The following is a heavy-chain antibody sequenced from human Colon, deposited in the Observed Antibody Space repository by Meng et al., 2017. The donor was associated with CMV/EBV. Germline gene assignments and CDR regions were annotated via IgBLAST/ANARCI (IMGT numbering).Heavy chain of an antibody. CDR3: ARASSSGWYDY. CDR1: GGSVSSGSYY. CDR2: IYYSGST. J-gene: IGHJ4*02. D-gene: IGHD6-19*01. V-gene: IGHV4-61*01. Sequence: CTVSGGSVSSGSYYWSWIRQPPGKGLEWIGYIYYSGSTNYNPSPKSRVTISVDTSKNQFSLKLSSVTAVDTAVYYCARASSSGWYDYWGQGTLVTVSS.